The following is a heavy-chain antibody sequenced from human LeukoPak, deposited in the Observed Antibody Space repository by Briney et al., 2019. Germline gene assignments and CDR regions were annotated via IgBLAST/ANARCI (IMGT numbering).Heavy chain of an antibody. CDR2: ISGSGGST. V-gene: IGHV3-23*01. CDR1: GFTFSSYA. D-gene: IGHD2-2*01. CDR3: AKDDRRYCSSASCLDSFDP. J-gene: IGHJ5*02. Sequence: GGSLRLSCGASGFTFSSYAMSWVRQAPGKGLEWVSAISGSGGSTYYADSVKGRFTISRDNSKNTLHLQMNSLRAEDTAVYYCAKDDRRYCSSASCLDSFDPWGQGTLVTVSS.